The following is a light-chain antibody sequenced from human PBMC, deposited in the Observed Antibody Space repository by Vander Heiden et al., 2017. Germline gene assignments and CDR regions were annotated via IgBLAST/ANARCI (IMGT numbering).Light chain of an antibody. CDR2: DDD. J-gene: IGLJ2*01. CDR1: FSNIRDNY. CDR3: ATWNSRLTVGL. V-gene: IGLV1-51*01. Sequence: QSVLPQPPSVSAAPGPTVTIYSFGVFSNIRDNYVSWYQQFPGTAPRLLIYDDDKRPSGIPDRFSASKSGTSATLDITGLQPGDEAEYYCATWNSRLTVGLFGGGTKLTVL.